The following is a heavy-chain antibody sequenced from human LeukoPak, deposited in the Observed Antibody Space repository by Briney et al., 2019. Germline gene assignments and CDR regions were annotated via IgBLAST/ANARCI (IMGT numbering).Heavy chain of an antibody. D-gene: IGHD1-26*01. CDR3: ARDVGATTY. CDR1: GYTFTGYY. CDR2: ISAYNGNT. J-gene: IGHJ4*02. Sequence: VASVKVSCKASGYTFTGYYMHWVRQAPGQGLEWMGWISAYNGNTNYAQKLQGRVTMTTDTSTSTAYMELRSLRSDDTAVYYCARDVGATTYWGQGTLVTVSS. V-gene: IGHV1-18*04.